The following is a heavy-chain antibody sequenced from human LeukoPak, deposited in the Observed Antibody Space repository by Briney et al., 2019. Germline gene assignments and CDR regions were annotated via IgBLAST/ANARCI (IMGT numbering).Heavy chain of an antibody. CDR2: ISSSSSYI. CDR1: GFTFSSYS. D-gene: IGHD2-8*02. CDR3: ARDNGIKAGNYWSYFDL. J-gene: IGHJ2*01. Sequence: GGSLRLSCAASGFTFSSYSMNWVRQAPGKGLEWVSSISSSSSYIYYADSVRGRFTISRDNAKNSLYLQMNSLRAEDTAVYYCARDNGIKAGNYWSYFDLWGRGTLVTVSS. V-gene: IGHV3-21*01.